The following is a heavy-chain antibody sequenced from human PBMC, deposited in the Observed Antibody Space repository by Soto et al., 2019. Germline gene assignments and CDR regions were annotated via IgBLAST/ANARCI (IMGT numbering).Heavy chain of an antibody. CDR2: IIPIFGTA. J-gene: IGHJ4*02. CDR3: AANPYGAWGVFDY. Sequence: QVQLVQSGAEVKKPGSSVKVSCKASGGTFSSYAISWVRQAPGQGLEWMGGIIPIFGTANYAQKFQGRVTIPADESTSTAYMELSSMRSEDTDVYYCAANPYGAWGVFDYWGQGTLVTVSS. D-gene: IGHD4-17*01. CDR1: GGTFSSYA. V-gene: IGHV1-69*12.